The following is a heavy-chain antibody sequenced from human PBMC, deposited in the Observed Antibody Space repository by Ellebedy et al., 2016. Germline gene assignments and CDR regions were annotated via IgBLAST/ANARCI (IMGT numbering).Heavy chain of an antibody. D-gene: IGHD3-10*01. CDR3: AKEIITPGYWEFDL. Sequence: GESLKISXAASGFPFNNYGIHWVRQTPGKGLEWMAVISSDGSLQYHADSLKGRFTLSRDNSKNTVYLQLNSLRAEDTAVYYCAKEIITPGYWEFDLWGRGTLVTVSS. V-gene: IGHV3-30*18. CDR2: ISSDGSLQ. CDR1: GFPFNNYG. J-gene: IGHJ2*01.